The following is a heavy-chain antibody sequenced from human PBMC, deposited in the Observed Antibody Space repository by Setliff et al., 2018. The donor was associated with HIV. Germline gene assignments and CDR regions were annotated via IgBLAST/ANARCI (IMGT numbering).Heavy chain of an antibody. D-gene: IGHD3-22*01. CDR3: ASLSGYSGDAFDV. CDR2: IYPADSDT. CDR1: GYSFTSYW. Sequence: GESLKISCKASGYSFTSYWIGWVRQMPGKGLEWMGIIYPADSDTRYSPSFQGQVTISADKSISTAYLQWSSLKASDTAIYYCASLSGYSGDAFDVWGQGTMVTVSS. V-gene: IGHV5-51*01. J-gene: IGHJ3*01.